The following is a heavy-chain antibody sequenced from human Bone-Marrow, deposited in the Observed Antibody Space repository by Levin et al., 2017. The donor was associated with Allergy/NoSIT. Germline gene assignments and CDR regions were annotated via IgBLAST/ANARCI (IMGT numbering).Heavy chain of an antibody. CDR2: IYSGGST. Sequence: GGSLRLSCAASGFTVSNNYMSWVRQAPGKGLEWISVIYSGGSTVYADSVKGRFTISRDSSTNTLYLQMNSLRVEDTAVYYCANLNCITRRDYWGQGTLVTVSS. CDR1: GFTVSNNY. J-gene: IGHJ4*02. D-gene: IGHD2-21*01. V-gene: IGHV3-53*01. CDR3: ANLNCITRRDY.